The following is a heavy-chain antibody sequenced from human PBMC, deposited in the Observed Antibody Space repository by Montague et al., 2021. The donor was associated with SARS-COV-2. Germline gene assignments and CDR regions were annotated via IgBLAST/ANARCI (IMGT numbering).Heavy chain of an antibody. V-gene: IGHV6-1*01. CDR3: ARIPVGSKYYFDF. CDR2: TYYGSKWYN. CDR1: GDSVSSNIAT. Sequence: CAISGDSVSSNIATWNWIRQSPSRGLEWLGRTYYGSKWYNDYAESVKSRITIDPDTSKHQFSLHLNPVTPEDTAVYYCARIPVGSKYYFDFWGQGTLVTVSS. J-gene: IGHJ4*02. D-gene: IGHD2-2*01.